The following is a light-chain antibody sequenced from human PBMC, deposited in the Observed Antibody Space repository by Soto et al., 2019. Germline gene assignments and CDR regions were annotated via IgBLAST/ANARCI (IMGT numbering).Light chain of an antibody. V-gene: IGKV3-11*01. CDR1: QSVGTY. J-gene: IGKJ5*01. CDR3: QHRSDWPG. Sequence: EIVLTQSPATLSLSPGERATLSCRASQSVGTYLAWYQQKPGQAPRLLIYEASNRATGISARFSGSGSGTDFTLTISSLEPEDFAVYYCQHRSDWPGFGQGHDWRL. CDR2: EAS.